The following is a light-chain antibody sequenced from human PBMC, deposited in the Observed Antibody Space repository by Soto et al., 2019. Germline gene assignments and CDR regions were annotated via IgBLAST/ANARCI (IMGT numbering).Light chain of an antibody. CDR2: EVS. V-gene: IGLV2-14*01. Sequence: QSVLTQPASVSGSPGQSITISCTGTSSDLGGHNYVSWYQQHPGKAPKLMIYEVSDRPSGVSNRFSGSKSGNTASLTISGLQAEDEADYYCSSYISSGVFGTGTKVTVL. CDR3: SSYISSGV. J-gene: IGLJ1*01. CDR1: SSDLGGHNY.